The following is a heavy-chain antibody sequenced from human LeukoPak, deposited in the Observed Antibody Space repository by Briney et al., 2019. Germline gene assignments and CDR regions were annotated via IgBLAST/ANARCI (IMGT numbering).Heavy chain of an antibody. CDR2: IYYSGST. CDR3: ARVFTVRQLWPYFDY. CDR1: GGSISSYY. V-gene: IGHV4-59*01. D-gene: IGHD5-18*01. J-gene: IGHJ4*02. Sequence: PSETLSLTCTVSGGSISSYYWSWIRQPPGKGLEWIGYIYYSGSTNYNPSLKSRVTISVDTSKNQFSLKLSSVTAADTAVYYCARVFTVRQLWPYFDYWGQGTLVTVSS.